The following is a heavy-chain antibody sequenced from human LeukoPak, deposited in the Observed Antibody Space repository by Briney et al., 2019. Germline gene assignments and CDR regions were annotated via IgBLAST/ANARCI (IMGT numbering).Heavy chain of an antibody. V-gene: IGHV3-21*01. CDR3: AREAPDTVMVPFDY. Sequence: GGSLRLSCAASGFTFSSNGMNWVRQAPGKGLEWVSSISSSSSYIYYADSVKGRFTISRDNAKNSLYLQMNSLRAEDTAVYYCAREAPDTVMVPFDYWGQGTLVTVSS. D-gene: IGHD5-18*01. CDR1: GFTFSSNG. J-gene: IGHJ4*02. CDR2: ISSSSSYI.